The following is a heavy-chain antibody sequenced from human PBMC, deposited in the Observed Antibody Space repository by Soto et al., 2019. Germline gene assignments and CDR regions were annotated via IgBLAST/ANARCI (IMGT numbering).Heavy chain of an antibody. Sequence: SETLSLTCTVSGGSISSYYWSWIRQPPGKGLEWIGYIYYSGSTNYNPSLKSRVTISVDTSKNQFSLKLSSVTAADTAVYSFASGLSYYDFWSGFRLTCPYMDVWGKGTTVTVXS. CDR2: IYYSGST. D-gene: IGHD3-3*01. J-gene: IGHJ6*03. CDR1: GGSISSYY. V-gene: IGHV4-59*01. CDR3: ASGLSYYDFWSGFRLTCPYMDV.